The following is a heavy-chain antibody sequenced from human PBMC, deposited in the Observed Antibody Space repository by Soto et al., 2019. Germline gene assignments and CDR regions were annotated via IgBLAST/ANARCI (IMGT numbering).Heavy chain of an antibody. J-gene: IGHJ4*02. V-gene: IGHV3-53*01. CDR3: ARWLNFDV. CDR1: GFSVYGNY. Sequence: DVQLVESGGGWIQPGGSLRLSCAISGFSVYGNYMSWVRQAPGKGLEWVSVIYAYSAGTTVYAESVRGRFTISRDTSKNAVDLQMNSLRAEDTAVYYCARWLNFDVWGRGTLVSVSS. CDR2: IYAYSAGTT. D-gene: IGHD3-9*01.